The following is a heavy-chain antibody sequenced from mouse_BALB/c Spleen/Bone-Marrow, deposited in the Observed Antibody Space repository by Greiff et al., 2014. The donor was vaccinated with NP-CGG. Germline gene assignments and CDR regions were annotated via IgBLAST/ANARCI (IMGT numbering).Heavy chain of an antibody. CDR3: AREGYDYDWFAY. CDR2: IYPGDGDT. D-gene: IGHD2-4*01. CDR1: GYAFSSYW. Sequence: QVQLQQSGAELVRPGSSVKISCKASGYAFSSYWMNWVRQRPGQGLEWIGQIYPGDGDTNYNGKFKGKATLTADKSSSTAHMQLSSLTSEDSAVYFCAREGYDYDWFAYWGQGTLVTVSA. J-gene: IGHJ3*01. V-gene: IGHV1-80*01.